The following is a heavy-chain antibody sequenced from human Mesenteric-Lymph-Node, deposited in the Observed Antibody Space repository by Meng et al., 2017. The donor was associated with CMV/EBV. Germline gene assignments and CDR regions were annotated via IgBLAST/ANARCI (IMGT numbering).Heavy chain of an antibody. V-gene: IGHV3-7*01. CDR3: AKDCSGGTCWDYYYSGMDV. CDR2: IKQDGSEK. D-gene: IGHD2-15*01. Sequence: GGSLRLSCAASGFTFSSYWMSWVRQAPGKGLEWVANIKQDGSEKYYVDSVKGRFSISRDNSKNTLYVQMNSLRPEDTAVYYCAKDCSGGTCWDYYYSGMDVWGQGTTVTVSS. CDR1: GFTFSSYW. J-gene: IGHJ6*02.